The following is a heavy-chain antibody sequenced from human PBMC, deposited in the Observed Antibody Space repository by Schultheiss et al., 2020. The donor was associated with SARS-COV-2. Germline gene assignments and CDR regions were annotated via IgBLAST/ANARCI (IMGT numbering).Heavy chain of an antibody. V-gene: IGHV4-59*10. Sequence: LSCAVYGGSFSGYYWSWIRQPAGKGLEWIGRIYTSGSTNYNPSLKSRVTMSVDTSKNQFSLKLSSVTAADTAVYYCAISDYVADYWGQGTLVTVSS. J-gene: IGHJ4*02. CDR1: GGSFSGYY. D-gene: IGHD5-12*01. CDR2: IYTSGST. CDR3: AISDYVADY.